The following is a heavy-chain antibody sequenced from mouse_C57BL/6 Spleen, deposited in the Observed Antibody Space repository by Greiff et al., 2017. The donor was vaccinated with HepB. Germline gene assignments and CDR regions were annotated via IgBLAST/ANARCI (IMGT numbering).Heavy chain of an antibody. J-gene: IGHJ4*01. D-gene: IGHD2-4*01. CDR1: GFSLTSYG. CDR3: AKEGGLRHYAMDY. Sequence: QVQLQQSGPGLVQPSQSLSITCTVSGFSLTSYGVHWVRQSPGKGLEWLGVIWRGGSTDYNAAFMSRLSITKDNSKSQVFFKMNSLQADDTAIYYCAKEGGLRHYAMDYWGQGTSVTVSS. V-gene: IGHV2-5*01. CDR2: IWRGGST.